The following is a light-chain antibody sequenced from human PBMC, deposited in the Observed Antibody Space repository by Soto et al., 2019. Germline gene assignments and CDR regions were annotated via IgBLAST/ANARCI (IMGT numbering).Light chain of an antibody. Sequence: DIQMTQSPSTLSVSVGDRVTITCRASESINGWLAWYQQKPGRAPRILIYDASKLEPGVPSRLSGSGSGAEYTLTISSLHPEDFATYYCQHYSSYPLTVGGGTKVEL. CDR2: DAS. J-gene: IGKJ4*02. CDR3: QHYSSYPLT. V-gene: IGKV1-5*01. CDR1: ESINGW.